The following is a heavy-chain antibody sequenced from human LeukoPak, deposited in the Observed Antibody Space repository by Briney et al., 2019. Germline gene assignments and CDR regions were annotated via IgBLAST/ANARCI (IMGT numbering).Heavy chain of an antibody. V-gene: IGHV4-34*01. J-gene: IGHJ4*02. Sequence: PSETLSLTCAVYGGSFSGYYWSRIRQPPGKGLEWIGEINHSGSTNYNPSLKSRVTISVDTSKNQFSLKLSSVTAADTAVYYCGRGPHNRNYYGSGSYGRGGQGTLVTVSS. CDR2: INHSGST. CDR3: GRGPHNRNYYGSGSYGR. CDR1: GGSFSGYY. D-gene: IGHD3-10*01.